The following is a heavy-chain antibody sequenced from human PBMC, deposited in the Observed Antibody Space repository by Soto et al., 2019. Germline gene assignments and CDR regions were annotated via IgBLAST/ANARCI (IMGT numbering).Heavy chain of an antibody. CDR1: LYIFSNHY. D-gene: IGHD1-26*01. J-gene: IGHJ3*02. V-gene: IGHV1-8*01. CDR3: ARGGSHTDACDI. CDR2: MNPDTRNT. Sequence: SVKVSCNASLYIFSNHYIHWVRQATGQGLEWMGWMNPDTRNTDYAKKHKGRVTMTTNTSINKAYMELSSLTSEDTAMYYCARGGSHTDACDIWGQGTMVTISS.